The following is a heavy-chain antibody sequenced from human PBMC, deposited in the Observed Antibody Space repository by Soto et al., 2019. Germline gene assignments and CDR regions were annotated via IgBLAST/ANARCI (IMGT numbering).Heavy chain of an antibody. CDR1: GAPFNDYY. D-gene: IGHD7-27*01. J-gene: IGHJ6*02. V-gene: IGHV4-34*01. CDR2: INHTGHT. CDR3: ATNWDNYYYYGMDV. Sequence: PSETLSLTCAVYGAPFNDYYWSWIRQPPGEGLEWIGEINHTGHTNYNPSLKSRGTISVDTSKNQFSLKLSSVTAADTAVYYCATNWDNYYYYGMDVWGQGTTVTVSS.